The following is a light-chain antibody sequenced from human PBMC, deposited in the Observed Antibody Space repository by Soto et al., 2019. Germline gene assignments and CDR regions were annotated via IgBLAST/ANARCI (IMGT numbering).Light chain of an antibody. Sequence: QSVLTQPAYVSGSPGQSITISCTGTSSDVGGYNYVSWYQQHQGKAPKLMIYEVSNRPSGVSNRFSGSKSGNTDSLTIAGLQAEDEADYYCSSYTSSSTPHVVFGGGTKLTVL. CDR3: SSYTSSSTPHVV. CDR2: EVS. CDR1: SSDVGGYNY. V-gene: IGLV2-14*01. J-gene: IGLJ2*01.